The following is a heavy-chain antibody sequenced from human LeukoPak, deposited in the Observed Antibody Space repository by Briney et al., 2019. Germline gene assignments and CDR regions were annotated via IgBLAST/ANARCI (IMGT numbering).Heavy chain of an antibody. CDR3: AKGGSPGYNYNAFDM. V-gene: IGHV3-48*03. Sequence: GGSLRLSCEASGLTLSMFEMNWVRLAPGKGLEWVSFISRSGDIKLYADSVKGRFTISRDNPKNSLYLQMNSLRAEDTAVYYCAKGGSPGYNYNAFDMWGQGTMVAVSS. CDR2: ISRSGDIK. CDR1: GLTLSMFE. J-gene: IGHJ3*02. D-gene: IGHD3-22*01.